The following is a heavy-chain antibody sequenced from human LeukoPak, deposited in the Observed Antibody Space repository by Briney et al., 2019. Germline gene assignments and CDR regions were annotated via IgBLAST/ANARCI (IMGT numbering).Heavy chain of an antibody. V-gene: IGHV4-34*01. D-gene: IGHD3-22*01. Sequence: SETLSLTCAIYGGSFSGYYWSWIRQPPGKGLEWIGEINHSGSTNYNPSLKSRVTISVDTSKNQFSLKLSSVTAADTAVYYCARLETYYYDSSDYWVFDYWGQGTLVTVSS. CDR2: INHSGST. J-gene: IGHJ4*02. CDR1: GGSFSGYY. CDR3: ARLETYYYDSSDYWVFDY.